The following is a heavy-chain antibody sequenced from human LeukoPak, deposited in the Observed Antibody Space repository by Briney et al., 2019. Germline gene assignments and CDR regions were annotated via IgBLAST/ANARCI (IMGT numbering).Heavy chain of an antibody. J-gene: IGHJ4*02. Sequence: SETLSLTCTVSGGSISSYYWSWIRQPPGKGLEWIGYMYYSGSTNYNFSLKSRVTISVDTSKNQFSLKLSSVTAADTAVYYCARTRYYYNSRSYGAPYYFDYWGQGTLVTVSS. D-gene: IGHD3-10*01. CDR3: ARTRYYYNSRSYGAPYYFDY. CDR1: GGSISSYY. CDR2: MYYSGST. V-gene: IGHV4-59*08.